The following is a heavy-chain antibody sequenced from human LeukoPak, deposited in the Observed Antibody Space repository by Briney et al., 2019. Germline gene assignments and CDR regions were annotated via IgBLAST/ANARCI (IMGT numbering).Heavy chain of an antibody. V-gene: IGHV4-39*01. CDR3: ARRSYSSAWGEGFDY. Sequence: SETLSLICTVSSGSISSSNYYWGWIRQPPGKGLEWIGSIYYSGISYYNPSLKSRVTISVDTSKNQFSLKLTSVTAADTAVYYCARRSYSSAWGEGFDYWGQGTLVTVSS. CDR2: IYYSGIS. J-gene: IGHJ4*02. CDR1: SGSISSSNYY. D-gene: IGHD6-25*01.